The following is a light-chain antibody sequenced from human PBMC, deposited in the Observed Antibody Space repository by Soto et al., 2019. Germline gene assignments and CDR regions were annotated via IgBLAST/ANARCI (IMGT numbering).Light chain of an antibody. CDR2: GAS. V-gene: IGKV3-15*01. Sequence: EIVMTQSPATLSVSPGESATLSCRASQSISSALAWYQQKPGQPPRLLIYGASTRATGVPARFTGSRSGSDLTLTISGLQSEDFSVYSGPQGHNWPLTFGQGTRLE. J-gene: IGKJ2*01. CDR1: QSISSA. CDR3: PQGHNWPLT.